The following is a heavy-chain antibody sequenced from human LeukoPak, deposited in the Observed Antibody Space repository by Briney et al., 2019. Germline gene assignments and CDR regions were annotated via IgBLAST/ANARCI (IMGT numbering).Heavy chain of an antibody. J-gene: IGHJ4*02. V-gene: IGHV6-1*01. CDR2: TYYRSKWYN. Sequence: SQTLSLTCAISGDSVSSNSAAWNCIRQSPSRGLEWLGRTYYRSKWYNDYAVSVKSRIIINADTSKNQFSLHLNSVTPEDTAVYYCAREPFDYWGQGILVTVSS. CDR3: AREPFDY. CDR1: GDSVSSNSAA.